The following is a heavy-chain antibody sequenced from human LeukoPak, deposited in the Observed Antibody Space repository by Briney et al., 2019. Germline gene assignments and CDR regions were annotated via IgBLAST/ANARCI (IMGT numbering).Heavy chain of an antibody. J-gene: IGHJ4*02. V-gene: IGHV3-23*01. D-gene: IGHD2-2*01. CDR1: RFTFSSYA. CDR2: ISGSGGST. Sequence: PGGSLRLSCAASRFTFSSYAMSWVRQAPGKGLEWVSAISGSGGSTYYADSVKGRFTISRDNSKNTLYLQMNSLRAEDTAVYYCALGYCSSTSCFGFDYWGQGTLVTVSS. CDR3: ALGYCSSTSCFGFDY.